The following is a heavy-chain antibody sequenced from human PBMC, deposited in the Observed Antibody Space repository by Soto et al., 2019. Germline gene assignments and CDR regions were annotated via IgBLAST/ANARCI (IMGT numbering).Heavy chain of an antibody. CDR1: GFTFSLYW. J-gene: IGHJ3*02. CDR2: INSDVSIT. D-gene: IGHD2-21*01. Sequence: EAQLVESGGGLVQPGGSLRLSCAASGFTFSLYWMHWVRQAPGNRPVWVSRINSDVSITTYADSVKGRFTISRDNAKKSLYCQMNMLTGADTNVYYCARDVDKWGGECSKAFHIWGQGTMVTVSS. CDR3: ARDVDKWGGECSKAFHI. V-gene: IGHV3-74*01.